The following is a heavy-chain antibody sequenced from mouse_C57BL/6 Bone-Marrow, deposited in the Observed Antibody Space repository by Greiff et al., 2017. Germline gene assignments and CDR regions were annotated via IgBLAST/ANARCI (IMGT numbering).Heavy chain of an antibody. Sequence: EVHLVESGPVLVKPGASVKMSCKASGYTFTDYYMNWVKQSHGKSLEWIGVINPYNGGTSYNQKFKGKATLTVDKSSSTAYMELNSLTSEDSAVYYCARSYFDYWGQGTTLTVSS. CDR1: GYTFTDYY. CDR2: INPYNGGT. J-gene: IGHJ2*01. CDR3: ARSYFDY. V-gene: IGHV1-19*01.